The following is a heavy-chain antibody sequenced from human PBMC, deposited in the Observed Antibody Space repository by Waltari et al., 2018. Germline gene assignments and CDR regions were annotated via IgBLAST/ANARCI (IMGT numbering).Heavy chain of an antibody. CDR3: ARDKGDGPSDYFDY. Sequence: VQLVQSGAEVKKPGSSVKVSCAASGFTFSSYSMNWVRQAPGKGLEWVSSIISSSSYIYDEDSVKVRFTISRDNAKNSLYLQMNSLRAEDTAVYYCARDKGDGPSDYFDYWGQGTLVTVSS. V-gene: IGHV3-21*01. D-gene: IGHD1-26*01. J-gene: IGHJ4*02. CDR2: IISSSSYI. CDR1: GFTFSSYS.